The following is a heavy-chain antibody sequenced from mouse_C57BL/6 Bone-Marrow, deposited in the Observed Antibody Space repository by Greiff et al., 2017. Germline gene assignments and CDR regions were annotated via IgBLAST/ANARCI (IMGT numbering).Heavy chain of an antibody. CDR2: IWWDDDK. CDR3: GRRHGEAWFAY. J-gene: IGHJ3*01. V-gene: IGHV8-8*01. CDR1: GFSLSTFVMG. Sequence: QVTLTESGPGILQPSQTLSLTCSFSGFSLSTFVMGVGWIRQPSGKGLEWLAHIWWDDDKYYNPALKSGLTNSKDTSKNQVFLKIANVDAADTSKCYCGRRHGEAWFAYWGQGTLVTVSA. D-gene: IGHD1-2*01.